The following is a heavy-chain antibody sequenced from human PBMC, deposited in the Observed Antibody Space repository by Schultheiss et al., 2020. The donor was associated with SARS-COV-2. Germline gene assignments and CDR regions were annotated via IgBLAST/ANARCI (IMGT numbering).Heavy chain of an antibody. V-gene: IGHV4-31*03. CDR3: ARGGFEYSSSTNLDY. D-gene: IGHD6-6*01. J-gene: IGHJ4*02. CDR1: GGSISSGGYY. CDR2: IYYSGST. Sequence: SETLSLTCTVSGGSISSGGYYWSWIRQHPGKGLEWIGYIYYSGSTYYNPSLKSRVTISVDTSKNQFSLKLSSVTAADTAVYYCARGGFEYSSSTNLDYWGQGTLVTVSS.